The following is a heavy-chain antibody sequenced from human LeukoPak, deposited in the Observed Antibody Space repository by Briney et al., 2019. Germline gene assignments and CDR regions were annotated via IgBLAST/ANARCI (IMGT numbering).Heavy chain of an antibody. CDR3: ARASVGHSGDCCFFDY. J-gene: IGHJ4*02. D-gene: IGHD2-21*02. V-gene: IGHV1-2*02. Sequence: GASVKVSCKASGYTFTAYYMHWVRQAPGQGLEWMGWINPNSGDTNYAQKFQDRVTMTRDTSITTAYMELSRLRSDDTAVYYCARASVGHSGDCCFFDYWGQGTLVTVSS. CDR2: INPNSGDT. CDR1: GYTFTAYY.